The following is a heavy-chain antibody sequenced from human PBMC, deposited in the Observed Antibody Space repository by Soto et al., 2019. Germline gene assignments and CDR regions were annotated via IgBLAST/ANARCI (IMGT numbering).Heavy chain of an antibody. Sequence: ASLKVSCKASDYTCTSFGISWVREDTGQGFTWMAWISTYNGNTNYAQKLQGRGTMTTDTSTSTAYMELRSLRSDDTAVYYCARDPSHGLEVLNQQYYYYGMDVWGQGTTVTVPS. V-gene: IGHV1-18*01. CDR1: DYTCTSFG. J-gene: IGHJ6*02. CDR3: ARDPSHGLEVLNQQYYYYGMDV. D-gene: IGHD1-26*01. CDR2: ISTYNGNT.